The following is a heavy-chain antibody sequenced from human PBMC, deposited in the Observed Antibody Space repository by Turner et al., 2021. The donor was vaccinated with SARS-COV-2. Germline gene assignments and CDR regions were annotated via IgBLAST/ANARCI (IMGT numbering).Heavy chain of an antibody. D-gene: IGHD3-10*01. CDR1: GFTFSSYV. V-gene: IGHV3-30-3*01. CDR2: ISYDGSNK. J-gene: IGHJ4*02. CDR3: ARDSGDFDY. Sequence: QVQLVESGGGVVQPGRSLRLSSAASGFTFSSYVMHWVRQAPGKGLEWVAVISYDGSNKYYADSVKGRFTISRDNSKNTLYLQMNSLRAEDTAVYYCARDSGDFDYWGQGTLVTVSS.